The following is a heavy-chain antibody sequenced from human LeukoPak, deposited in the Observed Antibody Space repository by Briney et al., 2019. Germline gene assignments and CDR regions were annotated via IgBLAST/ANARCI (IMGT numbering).Heavy chain of an antibody. CDR1: GFTFSSYA. J-gene: IGHJ4*02. CDR2: ISGSGGST. D-gene: IGHD3-22*01. Sequence: PGGSLRLSCAASGFTFSSYAMSWVRQAPGKGLEWVSAISGSGGSTYYADSVKGRFTISRDNSKNMLYLQMNSLRAEDTAVYYCANTLRPTYYYDSSGYYPFDYWGQGTLVTVSS. CDR3: ANTLRPTYYYDSSGYYPFDY. V-gene: IGHV3-23*01.